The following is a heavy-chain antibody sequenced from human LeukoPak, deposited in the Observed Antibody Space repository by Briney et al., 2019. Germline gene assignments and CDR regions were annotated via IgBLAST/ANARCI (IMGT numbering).Heavy chain of an antibody. CDR3: ATLGYCGGGNCYSTLDY. V-gene: IGHV4-39*01. CDR1: GASISSSGYY. CDR2: IYYSGSP. D-gene: IGHD2-15*01. J-gene: IGHJ4*02. Sequence: SEILSLACTVSGASISSSGYYWGWIRQPPGKGLEWIASIYYSGSPYFNPSLMRRVTISIDTSKNQFSLKLSSVTAADTAVYFCATLGYCGGGNCYSTLDYWGQGTLVTVSS.